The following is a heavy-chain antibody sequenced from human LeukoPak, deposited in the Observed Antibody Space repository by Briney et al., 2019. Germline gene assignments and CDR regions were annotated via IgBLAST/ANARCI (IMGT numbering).Heavy chain of an antibody. CDR2: IYYSGST. Sequence: SETLSLTCTVSGGSISSGGYYWSWIRQHPGKGLEWIGYIYYSGSTYYNPSLKSRVTISVDTSKNQFSLKLSSVTAADTAVYYCARVMIVGATQDAFDIWGQGTMVTASS. CDR3: ARVMIVGATQDAFDI. V-gene: IGHV4-31*03. J-gene: IGHJ3*02. D-gene: IGHD1-26*01. CDR1: GGSISSGGYY.